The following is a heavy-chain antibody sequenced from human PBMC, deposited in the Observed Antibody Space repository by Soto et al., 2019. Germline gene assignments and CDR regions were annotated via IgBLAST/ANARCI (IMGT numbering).Heavy chain of an antibody. CDR3: AKSIGPVGSYYALDY. V-gene: IGHV3-23*01. D-gene: IGHD1-26*01. Sequence: HPSETLSLTCTVSGGSISSSSYYWGWIRQPPGKGLEWVSAISGSGGSTYYADSVKGRFTISRDNSKNTLYLQMNSLRAEDTAVYYCAKSIGPVGSYYALDYWGQGTLVTVSS. J-gene: IGHJ4*02. CDR2: ISGSGGST. CDR1: GGSISSSSYY.